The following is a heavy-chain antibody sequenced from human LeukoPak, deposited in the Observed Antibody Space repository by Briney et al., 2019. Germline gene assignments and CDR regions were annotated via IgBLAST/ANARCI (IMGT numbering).Heavy chain of an antibody. J-gene: IGHJ4*02. Sequence: GAALQISCKGSGYSFTSYWIGWVRRMPGKGLEWMGIIYPGDSDTRYSPSFQGQVTISADKSISTAYLQWSSLKASDTAMYYCARLLYYGSGSYGDYWGQGTLVTVSS. CDR1: GYSFTSYW. D-gene: IGHD3-10*01. V-gene: IGHV5-51*01. CDR3: ARLLYYGSGSYGDY. CDR2: IYPGDSDT.